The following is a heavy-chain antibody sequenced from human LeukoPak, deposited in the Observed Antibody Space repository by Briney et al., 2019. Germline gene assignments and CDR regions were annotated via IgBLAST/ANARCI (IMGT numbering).Heavy chain of an antibody. CDR2: IIPIFGTA. V-gene: IGHV1-69*13. CDR3: ASPGPVWWLPTKQYYFDH. CDR1: GGTFSSYA. Sequence: GASVKVSCKASGGTFSSYAISWVRQAPGQGLEWMGGIIPIFGTANYAQKFQGRVTITADESTSTAYMELSSLRSEDTAVYYCASPGPVWWLPTKQYYFDHWGQGTLVTVSS. D-gene: IGHD5-12*01. J-gene: IGHJ4*02.